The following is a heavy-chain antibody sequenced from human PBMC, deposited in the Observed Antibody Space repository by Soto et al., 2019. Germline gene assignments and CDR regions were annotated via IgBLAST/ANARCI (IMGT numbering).Heavy chain of an antibody. J-gene: IGHJ4*02. CDR2: ISYDGSNK. CDR1: GFAFSSYT. Sequence: QVQLVESGGGVVQPGKALRLSCAAFGFAFSSYTIHWVRQAPGKGLEWVAVISYDGSNKYYADSVKGRFTISRDTSKNSAYLKMNSPRAEDTAVYYCAKAPHTRGTGVVGVRGHGFDYWGQGTMVTGSS. V-gene: IGHV3-30*18. D-gene: IGHD3-10*01. CDR3: AKAPHTRGTGVVGVRGHGFDY.